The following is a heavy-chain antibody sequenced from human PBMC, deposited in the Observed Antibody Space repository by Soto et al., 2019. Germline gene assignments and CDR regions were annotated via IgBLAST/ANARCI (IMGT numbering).Heavy chain of an antibody. CDR3: ARVFASKVAGY. D-gene: IGHD6-19*01. CDR1: GFTFSSYW. V-gene: IGHV3-7*01. Sequence: EVQLVESGGGLVQPGGSLRRSCAASGFTFSSYWMSWVRQAPGKGLEWVANIKQDGSEKYYVDSVKGRFTISRDNAKNSLYLQMNSLRAEDTAVYYCARVFASKVAGYWGQGTLVTVSS. CDR2: IKQDGSEK. J-gene: IGHJ4*02.